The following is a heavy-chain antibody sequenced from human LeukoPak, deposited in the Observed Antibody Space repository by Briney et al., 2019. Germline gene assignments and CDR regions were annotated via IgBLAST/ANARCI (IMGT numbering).Heavy chain of an antibody. D-gene: IGHD3-10*01. Sequence: PSETLSLTCTVSGGSISSYYWSWIRQPPGKGLEWIGYTYYSGSTNYNPSLKSRVTISVDTSKNQFSLKLSSVTAADTAVYYCARSITMVRGVKGYNWFDPWGQGTLVTVSS. J-gene: IGHJ5*02. CDR3: ARSITMVRGVKGYNWFDP. CDR2: TYYSGST. V-gene: IGHV4-59*01. CDR1: GGSISSYY.